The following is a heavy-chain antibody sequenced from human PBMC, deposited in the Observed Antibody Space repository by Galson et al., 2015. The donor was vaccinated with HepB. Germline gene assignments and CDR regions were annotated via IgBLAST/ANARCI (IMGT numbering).Heavy chain of an antibody. J-gene: IGHJ4*02. CDR1: GFTFSSYS. D-gene: IGHD2-2*01. CDR2: ISSSSSTI. CDR3: ARGSGRWFDIVVVPAASGNADY. V-gene: IGHV3-48*02. Sequence: SLRLSCAASGFTFSSYSMNWVRQAPGKGLEWVSYISSSSSTIYYADSVKGRFTISRDNAKNSLYLQMNSLRDEDTAVYYCARGSGRWFDIVVVPAASGNADYWGQGTLVTVSS.